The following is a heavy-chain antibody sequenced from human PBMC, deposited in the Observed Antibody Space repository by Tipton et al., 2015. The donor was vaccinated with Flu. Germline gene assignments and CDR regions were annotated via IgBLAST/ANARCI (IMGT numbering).Heavy chain of an antibody. CDR3: ARRLGSSWYNYYYGMDV. Sequence: TLSLTCTVSGGSISSGGYYWSWIRQPPGKGLEWIGEINHSGSTNYNPSLKSRVTISVDTSKNQFSLKLSSVTAADTAVYYCARRLGSSWYNYYYGMDVWGQGP. J-gene: IGHJ6*02. D-gene: IGHD6-13*01. V-gene: IGHV4-39*07. CDR1: GGSISSGGYY. CDR2: INHSGST.